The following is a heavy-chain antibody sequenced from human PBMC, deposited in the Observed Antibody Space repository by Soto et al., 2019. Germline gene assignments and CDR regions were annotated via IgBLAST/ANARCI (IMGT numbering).Heavy chain of an antibody. V-gene: IGHV4-61*01. CDR1: GGSVSSGYYY. CDR2: IYYSGST. CDR3: PTDPALDY. J-gene: IGHJ4*02. Sequence: SETLSLTCTVSGGSVSSGYYYWSWIRQPPGKGLEWIGYIYYSGSTNYNPSLKSRVTISVDTSKNQFSLKLSSVTAADTAVYYCPTDPALDYWGQGTLVPGSS.